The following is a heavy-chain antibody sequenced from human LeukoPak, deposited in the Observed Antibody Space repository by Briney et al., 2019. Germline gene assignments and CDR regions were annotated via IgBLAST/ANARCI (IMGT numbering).Heavy chain of an antibody. V-gene: IGHV3-23*01. D-gene: IGHD3-10*01. Sequence: GGSLRLSCAVSGFTFDRFVMGWVRQAPGKGLEWVSIISASGGITNYADSVKGRFTISRDNSKNTLLLQMNSLRVDDTAIYYCATESFHYWGQGTLVTVSS. CDR1: GFTFDRFV. J-gene: IGHJ4*02. CDR3: ATESFHY. CDR2: ISASGGIT.